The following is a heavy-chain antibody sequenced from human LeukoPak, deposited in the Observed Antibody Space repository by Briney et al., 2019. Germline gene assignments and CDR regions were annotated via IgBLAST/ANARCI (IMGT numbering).Heavy chain of an antibody. D-gene: IGHD5-12*01. V-gene: IGHV3-23*01. Sequence: GGSLRLSCEASGVTSTYYAMTWVRQAPGKGLEWVSGISGPGNRAYYADSVKGRFTISRDTSKHTLYLQMDSLRSEDTAVYYCAKVAGGTRSVLFQTKAYDYYFDYWGQGTLVTVSS. J-gene: IGHJ4*02. CDR3: AKVAGGTRSVLFQTKAYDYYFDY. CDR2: ISGPGNRA. CDR1: GVTSTYYA.